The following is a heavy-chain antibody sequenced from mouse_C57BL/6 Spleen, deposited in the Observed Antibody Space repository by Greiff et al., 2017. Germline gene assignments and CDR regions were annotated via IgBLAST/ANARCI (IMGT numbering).Heavy chain of an antibody. Sequence: VQLQQSVTVLARPGASVKMSCKTSGYTFTSYWMHWVKQRPGQGLAWIGAIYPGNSDTSYNQKFKGKAKLTAVTSASTAYMELSSLTNEDSAVYYCTRGATVVFDYWGQGTTLTVSA. CDR1: GYTFTSYW. CDR2: IYPGNSDT. V-gene: IGHV1-5*01. D-gene: IGHD1-1*01. J-gene: IGHJ2*01. CDR3: TRGATVVFDY.